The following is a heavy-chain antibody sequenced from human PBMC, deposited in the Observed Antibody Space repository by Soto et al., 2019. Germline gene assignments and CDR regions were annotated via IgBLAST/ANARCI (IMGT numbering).Heavy chain of an antibody. V-gene: IGHV1-24*01. CDR2: FDPEDGET. Sequence: ASVKVSCKVSGYTLTELSMHWVRQAPGKGLEWMGGFDPEDGETIYAQKFQGRVPMTEDTSTDTAYVELSSLRSEDTAVYYCATLTRIYCSSTSCYDTNYYYYGMDVWGQGATVTVSS. CDR3: ATLTRIYCSSTSCYDTNYYYYGMDV. J-gene: IGHJ6*02. CDR1: GYTLTELS. D-gene: IGHD2-2*01.